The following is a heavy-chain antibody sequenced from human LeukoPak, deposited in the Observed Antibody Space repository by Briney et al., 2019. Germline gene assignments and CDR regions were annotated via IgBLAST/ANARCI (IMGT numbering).Heavy chain of an antibody. D-gene: IGHD3-22*01. CDR3: ARAGGYYYDSSGYYLRY. Sequence: ASVKVSCKASGYTFTGYYMHWVRQAPGQGLEWMGWINPNSGGTNYAQKFQGRVTMTRDTSISTAYVELSRLRSDDTAVYYCARAGGYYYDSSGYYLRYWGQGTLVTVSS. V-gene: IGHV1-2*02. J-gene: IGHJ4*02. CDR1: GYTFTGYY. CDR2: INPNSGGT.